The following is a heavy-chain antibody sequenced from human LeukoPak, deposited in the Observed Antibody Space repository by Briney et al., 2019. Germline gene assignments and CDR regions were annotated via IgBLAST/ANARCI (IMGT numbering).Heavy chain of an antibody. D-gene: IGHD5-18*01. CDR1: GYTFTDYY. J-gene: IGHJ4*02. CDR2: INPSSGGT. V-gene: IGHV1-2*02. Sequence: GASVKVSCKASGYTFTDYYMHWVRQAPGQGLEWMGWINPSSGGTNYAQKFQGRVTMTRDTSISTAYMELSRLRSDDTAVYYCARVPRGYSYGLDYWGQGTLVTVSS. CDR3: ARVPRGYSYGLDY.